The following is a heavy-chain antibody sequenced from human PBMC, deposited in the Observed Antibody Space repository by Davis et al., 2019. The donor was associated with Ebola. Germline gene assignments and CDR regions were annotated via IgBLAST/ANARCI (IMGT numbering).Heavy chain of an antibody. J-gene: IGHJ4*02. V-gene: IGHV3-74*01. CDR1: GFTFSSYW. CDR2: INSDGSST. Sequence: GESLKISCAASGFTFSSYWMHWVRQAPGKGLVWVSRINSDGSSTSYADSVKGRFTISRDNAKNTLYLQMNSLRAEDTAVYYCAKDRGGTYLFDYWGQGTLVTVSS. CDR3: AKDRGGTYLFDY. D-gene: IGHD1-26*01.